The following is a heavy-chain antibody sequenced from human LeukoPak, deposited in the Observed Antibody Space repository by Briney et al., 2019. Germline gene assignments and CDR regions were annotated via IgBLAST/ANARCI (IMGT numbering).Heavy chain of an antibody. J-gene: IGHJ6*02. D-gene: IGHD2-21*02. CDR3: AKSYCGGDCYLGYYGMDV. V-gene: IGHV3-43*02. Sequence: GGSLRLSCAASGFTFYDYAMHWVRHAPGKGLEWVSLISGDGGSTYYADSVKGRFTISRDNSKNSLYLQMNSLRTEDTALYYCAKSYCGGDCYLGYYGMDVWGQGTTVTVSS. CDR2: ISGDGGST. CDR1: GFTFYDYA.